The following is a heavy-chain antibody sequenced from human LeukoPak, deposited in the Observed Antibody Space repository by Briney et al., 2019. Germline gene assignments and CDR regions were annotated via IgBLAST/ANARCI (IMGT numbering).Heavy chain of an antibody. D-gene: IGHD2-21*02. CDR1: GYTFTGYY. CDR2: INPNSGDT. CDR3: ARDYCGGDCFPDH. V-gene: IGHV1-2*06. Sequence: ASVKVSCKTSGYTFTGYYVHWVRQAPGQGLEWMGRINPNSGDTNYAQKFQGRVTMTRDTSISTAYMELSRLRSDDTAVYYCARDYCGGDCFPDHWGQGTLVTVSS. J-gene: IGHJ4*02.